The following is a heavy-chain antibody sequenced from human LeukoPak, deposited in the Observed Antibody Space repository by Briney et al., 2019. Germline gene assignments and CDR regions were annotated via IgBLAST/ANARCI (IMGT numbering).Heavy chain of an antibody. CDR3: AKVRWDNSGWYYLDY. J-gene: IGHJ4*02. V-gene: IGHV3-74*01. CDR1: GFTFSSYW. CDR2: INSDGSST. Sequence: GGSLRLSCAASGFTFSSYWMHWVRQAPGKGLVWVSRINSDGSSTSYADSVKGRFTISRDNAKNTLYLQMNSLRAEDTAVYYCAKVRWDNSGWYYLDYWGQGTLVTVSS. D-gene: IGHD6-19*01.